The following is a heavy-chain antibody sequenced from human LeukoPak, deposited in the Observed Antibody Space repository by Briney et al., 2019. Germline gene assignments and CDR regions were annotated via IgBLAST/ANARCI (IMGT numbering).Heavy chain of an antibody. D-gene: IGHD6-6*01. CDR1: GGSVGDYF. J-gene: IGHJ6*03. CDR3: GLVKQLVRRQIYYYMDV. V-gene: IGHV4-34*01. Sequence: PSVTLSLTCGISGGSVGDYFWSWIRQSPGEGLEWIGEINQSGSPKYNPSLKSRVAIFVDTSSNQLSLNVTSVTAADTAVYVRGLVKQLVRRQIYYYMDVWGKGTTVIVSS. CDR2: INQSGSP.